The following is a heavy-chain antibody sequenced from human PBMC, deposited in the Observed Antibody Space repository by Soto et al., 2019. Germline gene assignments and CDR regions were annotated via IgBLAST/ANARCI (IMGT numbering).Heavy chain of an antibody. V-gene: IGHV4-61*08. J-gene: IGHJ3*02. CDR1: GASVSGVAYR. D-gene: IGHD4-17*01. Sequence: PSETLSLTCTVSGASVSGVAYRWSWIRQPPGKGLQWIGYISYSGGTHYNPPLKSRLSISMDTSKDQFSLWLDSMTAADTAVYYCARGLGDYWDAFDIWGHGTLVTVSS. CDR2: ISYSGGT. CDR3: ARGLGDYWDAFDI.